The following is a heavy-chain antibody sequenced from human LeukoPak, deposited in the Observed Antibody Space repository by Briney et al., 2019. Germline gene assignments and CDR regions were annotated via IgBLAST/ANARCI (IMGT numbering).Heavy chain of an antibody. V-gene: IGHV4-4*09. CDR2: IYSSGST. D-gene: IGHD4-23*01. Sequence: SETLSLTCTVSGGSIDGYYWSWIRQPPGRGLEWIGYIYSSGSTNYDPSLRSRVTISLDMSKNQFSLRLSSVTAADTAVYYCARLDYGGTSATFDMWGQGTKVTVSS. J-gene: IGHJ3*02. CDR3: ARLDYGGTSATFDM. CDR1: GGSIDGYY.